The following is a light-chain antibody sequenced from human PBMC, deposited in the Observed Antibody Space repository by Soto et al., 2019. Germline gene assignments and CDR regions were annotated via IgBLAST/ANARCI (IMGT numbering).Light chain of an antibody. CDR3: QQYGSSPPIT. J-gene: IGKJ5*01. CDR2: GAS. Sequence: EIVLTQSPVTLSLSPGERATLSCRASQTIGSSHLAWYQQKPGQAPRLLIYGASSRATGIPDRFSGSGSGTDFTLTIRRLEPEDFAVYYCQQYGSSPPITFGQGTRLEI. V-gene: IGKV3-20*01. CDR1: QTIGSSH.